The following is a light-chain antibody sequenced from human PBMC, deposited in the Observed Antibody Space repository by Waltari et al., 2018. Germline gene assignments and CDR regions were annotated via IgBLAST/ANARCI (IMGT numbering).Light chain of an antibody. CDR2: GTS. J-gene: IGKJ4*01. Sequence: ESVLTQYTGTLSLSPGERATLSCRASQSVISRSFAWYKQRHGQAPRLLIYGTSTRATGIPVRFSGSGSGTDFTLTISRLEPEDSSFYYCQQYGSSPTTFGGGTKVEIK. CDR3: QQYGSSPTT. V-gene: IGKV3-20*01. CDR1: QSVISRS.